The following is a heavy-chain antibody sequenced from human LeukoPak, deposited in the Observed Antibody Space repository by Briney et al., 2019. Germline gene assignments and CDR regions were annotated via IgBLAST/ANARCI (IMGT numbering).Heavy chain of an antibody. Sequence: QPGGSLRLSCAASGFTFSNYAMNWVRQAPGKGMEWLSAISGSGSSTYYADSVKGRFTISRDNSKNTLFLQMNSLRAADTAVYYCAKDHDYYASGPIWGQGTMVTVSS. CDR1: GFTFSNYA. V-gene: IGHV3-23*01. J-gene: IGHJ3*02. D-gene: IGHD3-10*01. CDR2: ISGSGSST. CDR3: AKDHDYYASGPI.